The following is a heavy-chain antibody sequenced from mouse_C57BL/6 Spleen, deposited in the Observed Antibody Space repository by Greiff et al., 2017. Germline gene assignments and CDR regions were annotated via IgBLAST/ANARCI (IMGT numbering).Heavy chain of an antibody. CDR1: GYTFTSYW. J-gene: IGHJ1*03. V-gene: IGHV1-64*01. Sequence: QVQLQQPGAELVKPGASVKLSCKASGYTFTSYWMHWVKQRPGQGLEWIGMIHPNSGSTNYNEKFKSKDTLTVDKSSSTAYMQLSSLTSEDFAVYYWARSHGEGYFDVWGTGTTVTVSS. CDR2: IHPNSGST. CDR3: ARSHGEGYFDV.